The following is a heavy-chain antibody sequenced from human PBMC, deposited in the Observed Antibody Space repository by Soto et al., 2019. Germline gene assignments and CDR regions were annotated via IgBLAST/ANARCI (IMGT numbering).Heavy chain of an antibody. Sequence: EVQLVESGGDLVQPGGSLRLSCAASGFTFSAHYMEWVRQAPGKGLEWVGRTRNKVDSYTTEYAASVRGRFTISRDDSKTSLYLQMNSLKTEDTALYYCATGTVGAMDYWGQGTLVTVSS. J-gene: IGHJ4*02. V-gene: IGHV3-72*01. CDR3: ATGTVGAMDY. CDR1: GFTFSAHY. D-gene: IGHD1-26*01. CDR2: TRNKVDSYTT.